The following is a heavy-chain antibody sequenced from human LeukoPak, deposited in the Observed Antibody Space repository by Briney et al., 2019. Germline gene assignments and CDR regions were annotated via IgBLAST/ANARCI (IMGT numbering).Heavy chain of an antibody. J-gene: IGHJ3*02. V-gene: IGHV3-30*02. CDR1: GFTFSSYG. CDR3: AKDIIYGGNSGAFDI. CDR2: IRYDGSNK. D-gene: IGHD4-23*01. Sequence: GGSLRLSCAASGFTFSSYGMHWVRQAPGKGLEWVAFIRYDGSNKYYADSVKGRFTTSRDNSKNTLYLQMNSLRAEDTAVYYCAKDIIYGGNSGAFDIWGQGTMVTVSS.